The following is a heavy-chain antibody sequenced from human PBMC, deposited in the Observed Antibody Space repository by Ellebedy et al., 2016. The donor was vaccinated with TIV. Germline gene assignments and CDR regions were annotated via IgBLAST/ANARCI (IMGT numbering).Heavy chain of an antibody. V-gene: IGHV3-11*01. J-gene: IGHJ6*02. CDR2: ISTSGSTI. CDR3: ARGWRPYYNYYDAMDV. Sequence: GGSLRLXCAASGFTFSDYWMNWVRQAPGKGLEWVSYISTSGSTIYYADSVKGRFTISRDNAKNSLYLQMNSLRVEDTAVYYCARGWRPYYNYYDAMDVWGQGTTVTVSS. D-gene: IGHD2-15*01. CDR1: GFTFSDYW.